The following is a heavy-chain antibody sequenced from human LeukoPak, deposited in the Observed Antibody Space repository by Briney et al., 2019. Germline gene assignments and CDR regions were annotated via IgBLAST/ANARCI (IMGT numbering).Heavy chain of an antibody. V-gene: IGHV4-61*02. Sequence: PSETLSLTCTVSGGSISSGSYYWSWIRQPPGKGLEWIGRIYTSGSINYNPSLKSRVTISVDTSKNQFSLKLSSVTAADTAVYYCARDPGDCSNGVCYLFDYWGQGTLVTVSS. D-gene: IGHD2-8*01. CDR1: GGSISSGSYY. CDR2: IYTSGSI. J-gene: IGHJ4*02. CDR3: ARDPGDCSNGVCYLFDY.